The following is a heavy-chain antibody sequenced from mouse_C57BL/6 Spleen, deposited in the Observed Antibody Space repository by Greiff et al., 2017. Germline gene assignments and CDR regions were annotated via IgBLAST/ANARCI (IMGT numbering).Heavy chain of an antibody. CDR2: ISDGGSYT. CDR1: GFTFSSYA. J-gene: IGHJ2*01. V-gene: IGHV5-4*01. D-gene: IGHD1-1*01. CDR3: ARDDYGSSYFDY. Sequence: EVKVVESGGGLVKPGGSLKLSCAASGFTFSSYAMSWVRQTPETRLEWVATISDGGSYTYYPDNVKGRFTISRDNAKNNLYLQMSHLKSEDTAMYYCARDDYGSSYFDYWGQGTTLTVSS.